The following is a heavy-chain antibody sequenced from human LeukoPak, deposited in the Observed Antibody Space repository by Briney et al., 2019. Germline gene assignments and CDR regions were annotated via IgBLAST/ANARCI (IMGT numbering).Heavy chain of an antibody. CDR2: IYYTGST. V-gene: IGHV4-39*07. CDR1: GGSISTSSYY. D-gene: IGHD6-19*01. CDR3: ARAVDDFYCYMDI. Sequence: SETLSLTCTVSGGSISTSSYYWGWIRQPPGKGLEWIGSIYYTGSTYYNPSLKSRVAISLDTSKNQFSLKLRSVTAADTAVYYCARAVDDFYCYMDIWGKGTTVTVSS. J-gene: IGHJ6*03.